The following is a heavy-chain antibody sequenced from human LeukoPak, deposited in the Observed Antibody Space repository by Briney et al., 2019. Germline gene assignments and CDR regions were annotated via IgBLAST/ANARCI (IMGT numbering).Heavy chain of an antibody. CDR1: AFSFSSYG. J-gene: IGHJ3*02. Sequence: PGGSLRLSCAASAFSFSSYGMSWVRQAPGRGLEWVSVISGGGDTTYYADSVRGRFTISRDNSRNTLYLQMNSLRAEDTAVYYCAKIARYYDSSGYPDLDPFDIWGQGTRVTVSS. D-gene: IGHD3-22*01. CDR3: AKIARYYDSSGYPDLDPFDI. CDR2: ISGGGDTT. V-gene: IGHV3-23*01.